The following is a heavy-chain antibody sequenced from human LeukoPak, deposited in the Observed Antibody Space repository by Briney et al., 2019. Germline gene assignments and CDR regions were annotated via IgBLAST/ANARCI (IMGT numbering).Heavy chain of an antibody. CDR2: IYTSGST. V-gene: IGHV4-61*02. CDR1: GGSISSGSYY. J-gene: IGHJ4*02. CDR3: AREWVTNGSYRRFDY. D-gene: IGHD1-26*01. Sequence: SETLSLTCTVSGGSISSGSYYWSWIRQPAGKGLEWIGRIYTSGSTNYNPSLKSRVTISVDTSKNQFSLKLSSVTAADTGVYYCAREWVTNGSYRRFDYWGQGTLVTVSS.